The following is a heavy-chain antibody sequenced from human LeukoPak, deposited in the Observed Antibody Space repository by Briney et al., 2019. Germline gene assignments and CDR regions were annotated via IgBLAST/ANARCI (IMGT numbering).Heavy chain of an antibody. J-gene: IGHJ4*02. CDR2: ISTYNGKT. CDR3: ARDPFGGYYVSGGYWALDY. CDR1: GYTFTGHG. V-gene: IGHV1-18*01. Sequence: ASVKVSCKASGYTFTGHGFSWVRQAPGQGLEWMGWISTYNGKTISAQKYQGRLTMTTDTSTSTAYMELRSLGFGDTAVYYCARDPFGGYYVSGGYWALDYWGQGTLVTVSS. D-gene: IGHD3-22*01.